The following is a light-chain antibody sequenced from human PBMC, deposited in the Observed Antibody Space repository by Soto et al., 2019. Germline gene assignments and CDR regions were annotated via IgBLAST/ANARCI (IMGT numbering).Light chain of an antibody. CDR3: QQYDSSPYA. Sequence: EIVLTQSPGTLSLSPGERATLSCRASQSVSSTYLDWYQQKPGQAPRLLIYGASSRATGIRERFSGSGAGTDFTITISRLEPEDFAVYYCQQYDSSPYAFGQGTKLESK. CDR1: QSVSSTY. V-gene: IGKV3-20*01. J-gene: IGKJ2*01. CDR2: GAS.